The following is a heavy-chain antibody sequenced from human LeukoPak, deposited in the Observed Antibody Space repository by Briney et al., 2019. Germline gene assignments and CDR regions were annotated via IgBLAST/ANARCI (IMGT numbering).Heavy chain of an antibody. V-gene: IGHV3-74*01. CDR2: INSDGSST. Sequence: GGSLRLSCAASGFTFDDYAMHWVRQAPGKGLVWVSRINSDGSSTSYADSVKGRFTISRDNAKNTLYLQMNSLRAEDTAVYYCARGSNYYDSSGYSFDYWGQGTLVTVSS. D-gene: IGHD3-22*01. CDR1: GFTFDDYA. J-gene: IGHJ4*02. CDR3: ARGSNYYDSSGYSFDY.